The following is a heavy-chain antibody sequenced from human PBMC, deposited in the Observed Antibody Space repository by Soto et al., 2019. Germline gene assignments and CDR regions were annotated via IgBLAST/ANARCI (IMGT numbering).Heavy chain of an antibody. Sequence: PGESLKISCKGSGYSFTSYWISWVRQMPGKGLEWMGRIDPSDSYTNYSPSFQGHVTISADKSISTAYLQWSSLKASDTAMYYCAGLNIGAGSLASPPPYGMDVWGQGTTVTVSS. CDR1: GYSFTSYW. D-gene: IGHD6-6*01. J-gene: IGHJ6*02. CDR2: IDPSDSYT. V-gene: IGHV5-10-1*01. CDR3: AGLNIGAGSLASPPPYGMDV.